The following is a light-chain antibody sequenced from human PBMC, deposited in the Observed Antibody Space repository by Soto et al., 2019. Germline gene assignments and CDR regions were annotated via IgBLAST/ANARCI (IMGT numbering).Light chain of an antibody. J-gene: IGKJ4*01. Sequence: EIVLTQSPATLSLSPGERATLSCRASQNINNYLAWYQQKPGQAPRLLIFDSSKRATGIPARFSGTGSGTDVSLSISSLEPEDFAVYFCQQRRSWPLTFGGGTKVEVK. CDR3: QQRRSWPLT. CDR2: DSS. V-gene: IGKV3-11*01. CDR1: QNINNY.